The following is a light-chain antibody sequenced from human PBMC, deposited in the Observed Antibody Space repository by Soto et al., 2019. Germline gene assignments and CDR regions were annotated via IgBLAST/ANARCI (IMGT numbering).Light chain of an antibody. Sequence: QSVLTQPPSVSGAPGQRVTISCTGSSSNIGAGYDVHWYQQLPGTAPKLLIYHNNNRPSGVPDRFSGSKSGTSASQAITGLQAEDEADYYCQSYDSSLSGSWVFGGGTKLTVL. CDR1: SSNIGAGYD. CDR3: QSYDSSLSGSWV. J-gene: IGLJ3*02. CDR2: HNN. V-gene: IGLV1-40*01.